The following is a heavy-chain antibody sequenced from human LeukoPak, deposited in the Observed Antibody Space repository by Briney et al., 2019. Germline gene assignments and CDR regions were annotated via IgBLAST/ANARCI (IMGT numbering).Heavy chain of an antibody. D-gene: IGHD2-2*01. Sequence: SETLSLTCTVSGGSISSYYWSWIRQPPGKGLEWIGYIYYSGSTNYNPSLKSRVTISVDTSKNQFSLKLSSVTAADTAVYYCARSQGAFSRFDYWGQGTLVTVSS. CDR1: GGSISSYY. CDR3: ARSQGAFSRFDY. CDR2: IYYSGST. V-gene: IGHV4-59*01. J-gene: IGHJ4*02.